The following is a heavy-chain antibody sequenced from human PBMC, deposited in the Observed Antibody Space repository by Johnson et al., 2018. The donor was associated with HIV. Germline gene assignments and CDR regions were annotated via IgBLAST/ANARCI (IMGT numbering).Heavy chain of an antibody. J-gene: IGHJ3*02. CDR3: ARGAAAGSGAFDI. CDR1: GFIFSNYA. Sequence: QVQLVESGGGLVQPGRSLRLSCAASGFIFSNYAMSWVRQAPGKGLEWVAVISYDGSNKYYADSVKGRFTISRDNSKNTLYLQMNSLRAEDTAVYYCARGAAAGSGAFDIWGQGTMVTVSS. V-gene: IGHV3-30-3*01. D-gene: IGHD6-13*01. CDR2: ISYDGSNK.